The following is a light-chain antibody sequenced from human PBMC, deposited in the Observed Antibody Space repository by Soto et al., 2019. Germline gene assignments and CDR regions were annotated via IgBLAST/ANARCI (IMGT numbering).Light chain of an antibody. CDR3: SSYTSSSTRVV. CDR1: SSDVGGYNY. CDR2: EVS. J-gene: IGLJ2*01. V-gene: IGLV2-14*01. Sequence: QSVLTQPASVSGSPVQSITISCTGTSSDVGGYNYVSWYQQHPGKAPKLMIYEVSNRPSGVSNRFSGSKSGNTASLTISGLQAEDEADYYCSSYTSSSTRVVFGGGTKLTVL.